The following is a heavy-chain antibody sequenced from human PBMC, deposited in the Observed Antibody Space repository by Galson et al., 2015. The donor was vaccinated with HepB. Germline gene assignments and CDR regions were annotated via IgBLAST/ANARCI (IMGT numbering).Heavy chain of an antibody. D-gene: IGHD3-22*01. CDR3: ARESTMIVVAGAFDI. J-gene: IGHJ3*02. V-gene: IGHV1-69*04. Sequence: SVKVSCKASGGTFSSYTISWVRQAPGQGLEWMGRIIPILGIANYAQKFQGRVTITADKSTSTAYMELSSLRSEDTAVYYCARESTMIVVAGAFDIWGQGTMVTVSS. CDR1: GGTFSSYT. CDR2: IIPILGIA.